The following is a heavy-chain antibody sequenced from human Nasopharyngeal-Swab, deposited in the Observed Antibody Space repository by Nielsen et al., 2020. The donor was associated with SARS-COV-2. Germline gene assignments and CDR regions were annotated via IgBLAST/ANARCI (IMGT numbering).Heavy chain of an antibody. CDR3: ARAGRVGDAYTGLDV. Sequence: SETLSLTCAVYGGSFSGFYWNWIRQPPGRGLEWIGEINHNERTNYNPSLKSRVTMSVDTSTNQVSLNLNSLTATDTAVYYCARAGRVGDAYTGLDVWGQGTTVTVSS. CDR2: INHNERT. J-gene: IGHJ6*02. CDR1: GGSFSGFY. V-gene: IGHV4-34*01. D-gene: IGHD5-24*01.